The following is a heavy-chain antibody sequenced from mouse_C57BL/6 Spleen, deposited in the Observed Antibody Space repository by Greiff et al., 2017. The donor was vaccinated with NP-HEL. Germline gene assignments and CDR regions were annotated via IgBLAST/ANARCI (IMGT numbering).Heavy chain of an antibody. CDR1: GYSITSGYY. CDR2: ISYDGSN. J-gene: IGHJ4*01. D-gene: IGHD1-1*02. Sequence: EVQLQESGPGLVKPSQSLSLTCSVTGYSITSGYYWNWIRQFPGNKLEWIGYISYDGSNNYNPSLKNRISITRDTSKNQFFLKLNSVTTEDTATYYCARAIMDYAMDYWGQGTSVTVSS. CDR3: ARAIMDYAMDY. V-gene: IGHV3-6*01.